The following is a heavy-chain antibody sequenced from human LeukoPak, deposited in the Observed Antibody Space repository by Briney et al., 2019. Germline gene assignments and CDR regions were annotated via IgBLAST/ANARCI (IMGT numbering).Heavy chain of an antibody. CDR1: GYTFTAYY. CDR3: ARLAISATSDY. Sequence: GASVKVSCKASGYTFTAYYMHWVRQAPGQGLEWMGWVNPNNGGTSFSQKFQGRVTTTRDTSINTAYMELSRLTSDDTAVYYCARLAISATSDYWGQGTLVTVSS. V-gene: IGHV1-2*02. J-gene: IGHJ4*02. CDR2: VNPNNGGT. D-gene: IGHD3-3*02.